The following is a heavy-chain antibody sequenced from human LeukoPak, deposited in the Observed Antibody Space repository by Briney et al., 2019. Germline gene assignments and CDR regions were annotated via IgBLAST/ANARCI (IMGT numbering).Heavy chain of an antibody. Sequence: GGSLRLSCAASGFTLSSYGMHWVHQAPGKGLEWVAFIRYDGSNKYYADSVKGRFTISRDNSKNTLYLQMNSLRSEDTALYYCAKDRAVAGTGYYDYYMDVWGKGTTVTVSS. D-gene: IGHD6-19*01. CDR1: GFTLSSYG. CDR3: AKDRAVAGTGYYDYYMDV. CDR2: IRYDGSNK. V-gene: IGHV3-30*02. J-gene: IGHJ6*03.